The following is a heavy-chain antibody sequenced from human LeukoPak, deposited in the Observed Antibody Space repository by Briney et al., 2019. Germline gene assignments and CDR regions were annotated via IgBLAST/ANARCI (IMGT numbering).Heavy chain of an antibody. CDR2: IIPIFGTA. V-gene: IGHV1-69*01. Sequence: QGLELMGGIIPIFGTANYAQKFQGRVTITADESTSTAYMELSSLRSEDTAVYYCARGIHWGQGTLVTVSS. J-gene: IGHJ4*02. CDR3: ARGIH.